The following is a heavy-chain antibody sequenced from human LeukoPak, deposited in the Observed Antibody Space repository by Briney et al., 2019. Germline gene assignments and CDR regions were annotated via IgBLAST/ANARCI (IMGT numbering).Heavy chain of an antibody. D-gene: IGHD3-16*02. Sequence: GGSLRLSCAASGFTFSSYGMHWVRQAPGKGLEWVAVIWYDGSNKYYADSVKGRFTISRDNSKNTLYLQMNSLRAEDTAVYYCARSKSDCVWGSYRSGAFDIWGQGTMVTVSS. J-gene: IGHJ3*02. CDR2: IWYDGSNK. CDR1: GFTFSSYG. CDR3: ARSKSDCVWGSYRSGAFDI. V-gene: IGHV3-33*01.